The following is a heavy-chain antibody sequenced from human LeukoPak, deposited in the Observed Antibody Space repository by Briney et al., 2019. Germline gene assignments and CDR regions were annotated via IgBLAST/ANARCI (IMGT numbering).Heavy chain of an antibody. V-gene: IGHV4-34*01. Sequence: PSETLSLTCTVSGGSISRYYWSWIRQPPGKGLEWIGEINHSGSTNYNPSLKSRVTISVDTSKNQFSLKLSSVTAADTAVYYCARRYCSGGSCYSSFDDWGQGTLVTVSS. CDR2: INHSGST. CDR3: ARRYCSGGSCYSSFDD. CDR1: GGSISRYY. D-gene: IGHD2-15*01. J-gene: IGHJ4*02.